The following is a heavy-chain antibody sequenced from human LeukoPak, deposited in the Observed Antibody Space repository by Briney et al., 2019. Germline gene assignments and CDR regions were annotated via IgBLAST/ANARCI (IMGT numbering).Heavy chain of an antibody. CDR3: ARVRYYGSSSSYNWFHP. D-gene: IGHD6-6*01. CDR1: GFSFRTYW. J-gene: IGHJ5*02. CDR2: IMEDGTEK. V-gene: IGHV3-7*01. Sequence: GGSLRLSCAASGFSFRTYWMTWVRQGPGKGLEWVANIMEDGTEKYYVDSVKGRFLISRDNAKNLLYLQMNSLRAEDTAVYYCARVRYYGSSSSYNWFHPWGQGTLVTVSS.